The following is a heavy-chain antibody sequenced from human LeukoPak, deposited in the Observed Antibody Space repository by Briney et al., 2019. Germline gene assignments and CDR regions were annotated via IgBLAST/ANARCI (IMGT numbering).Heavy chain of an antibody. CDR3: ARDDYVWGSYRPDGFEI. CDR2: INPNSGGT. CDR1: GYTFTGYY. J-gene: IGHJ3*02. D-gene: IGHD3-16*02. Sequence: ASVKVSCKASGYTFTGYYMHWVRQAPGQGLEWMGWINPNSGGTNYAQKFQGRVTMTRDTSISTAYMELSRLRSDDTAVYYCARDDYVWGSYRPDGFEIWGQGTLVTVSS. V-gene: IGHV1-2*02.